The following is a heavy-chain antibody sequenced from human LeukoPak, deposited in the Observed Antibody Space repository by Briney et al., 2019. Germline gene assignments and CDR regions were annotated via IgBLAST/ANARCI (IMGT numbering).Heavy chain of an antibody. CDR3: AREGQQLVPPFDY. V-gene: IGHV4-4*07. J-gene: IGHJ4*02. D-gene: IGHD6-6*01. Sequence: SETLSLTCAVYGGSFSGYYWSWIRQPAGKGLEWIGRIYVSGSTNYNPSLESRVTISVDTSKNQFSLQLTSLTAADTAVYYCAREGQQLVPPFDYWGQGTLVTVSS. CDR2: IYVSGST. CDR1: GGSFSGYY.